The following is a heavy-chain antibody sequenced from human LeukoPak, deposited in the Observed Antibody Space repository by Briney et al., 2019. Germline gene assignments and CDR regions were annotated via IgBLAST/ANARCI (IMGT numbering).Heavy chain of an antibody. Sequence: GGSLRLSCAASGFTFSSYAMHWVRQAPGKGLEWVAVISYDGSNKYYADSVKGRFTISRDNSKNTLYLQMNSLRAEDTAVYYCARGGIYCSSTSSAFPMGGYWGQGTLVTVSS. J-gene: IGHJ4*02. V-gene: IGHV3-30-3*01. CDR1: GFTFSSYA. D-gene: IGHD2-2*01. CDR3: ARGGIYCSSTSSAFPMGGY. CDR2: ISYDGSNK.